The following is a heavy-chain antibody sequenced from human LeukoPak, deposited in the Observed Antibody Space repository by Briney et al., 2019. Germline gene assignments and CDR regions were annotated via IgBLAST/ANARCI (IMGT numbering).Heavy chain of an antibody. Sequence: SVKVSCKASGGTFSSYAISWVRQAPGQGLEWMGGIIPIFGTANYAQKFQGRVTITADESTSTAYMELSSLRSEDTAVYYCARGYYDSSGLVPWFDPWGQGTLVTVSS. J-gene: IGHJ5*02. V-gene: IGHV1-69*01. CDR3: ARGYYDSSGLVPWFDP. CDR1: GGTFSSYA. CDR2: IIPIFGTA. D-gene: IGHD3-22*01.